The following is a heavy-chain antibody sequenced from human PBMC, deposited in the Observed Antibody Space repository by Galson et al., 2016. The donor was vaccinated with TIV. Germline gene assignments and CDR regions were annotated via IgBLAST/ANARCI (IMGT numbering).Heavy chain of an antibody. V-gene: IGHV3-49*03. CDR2: ITSKTYGATT. J-gene: IGHJ3*02. Sequence: SLRLSCAASGFTFGHYAVNWFRQAPGKGLEWVGFITSKTYGATTEYAASVKGGFTISRGDSRNIAYLQMNSLKTEDTAVYYCTRTAMGSTRNAFDIWGQGTVVTVSS. CDR1: GFTFGHYA. CDR3: TRTAMGSTRNAFDI. D-gene: IGHD1-1*01.